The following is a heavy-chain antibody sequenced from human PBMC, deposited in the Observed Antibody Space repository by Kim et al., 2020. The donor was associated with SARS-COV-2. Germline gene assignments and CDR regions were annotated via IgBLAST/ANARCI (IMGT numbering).Heavy chain of an antibody. CDR2: GNA. J-gene: IGHJ4*02. D-gene: IGHD6-25*01. V-gene: IGHV1-8*01. Sequence: GNAGYAQRFQGRVTMTRDTSISTAYMELSSLRSEDTAVYYCTRGSGVVGDYWGQGTLVTVSS. CDR3: TRGSGVVGDY.